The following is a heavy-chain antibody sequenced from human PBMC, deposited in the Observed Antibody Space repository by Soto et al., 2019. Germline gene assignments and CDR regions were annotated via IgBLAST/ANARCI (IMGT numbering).Heavy chain of an antibody. V-gene: IGHV4-59*01. CDR3: ARVLDSSAAFGAFGI. D-gene: IGHD3-22*01. Sequence: SETLSLTCTVSGGSISSYYWSWIRQPPGKGLEWIGYIYYSGSTNYNPSLKSRVTISVDTSKNQFSLKLSSVTAADTAVYYCARVLDSSAAFGAFGIWGQGTMVTVSS. CDR1: GGSISSYY. CDR2: IYYSGST. J-gene: IGHJ3*02.